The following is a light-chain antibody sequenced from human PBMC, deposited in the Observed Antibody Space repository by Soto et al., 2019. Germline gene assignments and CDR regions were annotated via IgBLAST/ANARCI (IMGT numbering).Light chain of an antibody. J-gene: IGKJ4*01. Sequence: DIVMTQSPDSLAVSLGERATINCKSSQSDLSRSKNYLAWYQQKPGQPPKLLISWASTRQSGVPDRISGSGSGTDFTLIISSLQAEDVAVYYCQQYYGTPLTFGGGTKVEIK. CDR1: QSDLSRSKNY. CDR2: WAS. CDR3: QQYYGTPLT. V-gene: IGKV4-1*01.